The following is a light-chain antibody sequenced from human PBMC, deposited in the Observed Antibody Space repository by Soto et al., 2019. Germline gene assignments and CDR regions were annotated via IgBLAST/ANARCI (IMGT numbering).Light chain of an antibody. J-gene: IGLJ2*01. V-gene: IGLV4-69*01. CDR3: QTWGTGTVV. Sequence: QPVLTQSPSASASLGASVKLTCTLSSGHSSYAIAWHQQQPEKGPRYLMRVNSHGRHIKGDGIPDRFSGSSSGAERYLTISSLQSEDEADYYCQTWGTGTVVFGGGTKLTVL. CDR1: SGHSSYA. CDR2: VNSHGRH.